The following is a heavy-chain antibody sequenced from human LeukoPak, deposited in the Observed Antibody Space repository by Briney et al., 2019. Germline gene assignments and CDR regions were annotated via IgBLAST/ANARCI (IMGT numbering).Heavy chain of an antibody. Sequence: PGGSLRLSCAASGFLFSSYVMHWVRQAPGKGLEYVSSISSNGINTYYANSVKGRFTIPRDNSKNMMYLQMGSLRAEDMAIYYCARTSFTTTWHHLDSWGQGTLVTVSA. CDR2: ISSNGINT. V-gene: IGHV3-64*01. J-gene: IGHJ4*02. CDR1: GFLFSSYV. CDR3: ARTSFTTTWHHLDS. D-gene: IGHD1-14*01.